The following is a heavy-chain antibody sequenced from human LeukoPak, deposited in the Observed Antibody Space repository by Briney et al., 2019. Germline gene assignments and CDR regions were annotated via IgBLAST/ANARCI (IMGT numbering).Heavy chain of an antibody. CDR2: IYSGGST. V-gene: IGHV3-66*01. D-gene: IGHD3-16*01. J-gene: IGHJ6*02. Sequence: GGSLRLSCAASGFTVSSNYMSWVRQAPGKGLEWVSVIYSGGSTYYADSVKGRFTISRDNSKNTLYLQMNSLRAEDTAVYYCARDKEGLDGMDVWGQGTMVTVSS. CDR1: GFTVSSNY. CDR3: ARDKEGLDGMDV.